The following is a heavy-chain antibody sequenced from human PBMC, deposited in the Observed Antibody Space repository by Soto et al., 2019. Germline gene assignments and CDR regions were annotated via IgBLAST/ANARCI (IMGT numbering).Heavy chain of an antibody. V-gene: IGHV4-59*01. CDR2: IYYSGST. CDR3: VRVSADTAIFYFDY. J-gene: IGHJ4*02. D-gene: IGHD5-18*01. CDR1: GGAISSYY. Sequence: PSETLSLTYNVSGGAISSYYWSWIRQPPGKGLEWIGYIYYSGSTNYNPSLKSRVNISVDTSKNQFSLKLSSVTAADTAVYYCVRVSADTAIFYFDYCGQGTLVTRSS.